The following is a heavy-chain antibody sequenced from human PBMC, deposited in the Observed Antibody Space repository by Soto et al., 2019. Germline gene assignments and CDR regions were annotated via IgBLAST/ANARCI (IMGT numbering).Heavy chain of an antibody. V-gene: IGHV1-18*01. CDR2: ISAYNGNT. CDR1: GYTFTSYG. Sequence: ASVKVSCKASGYTFTSYGISWVRQAPGQGLEWMGWISAYNGNTNYAQKLQGRVTMTTDTSTSTAYMELRSLRSDDTAVYYCARDLAKLVRDYYYYGMDVWGQGTTVTVSS. CDR3: ARDLAKLVRDYYYYGMDV. J-gene: IGHJ6*02. D-gene: IGHD6-6*01.